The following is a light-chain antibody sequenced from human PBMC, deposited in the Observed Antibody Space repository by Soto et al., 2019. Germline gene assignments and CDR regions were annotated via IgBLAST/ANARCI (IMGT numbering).Light chain of an antibody. Sequence: NFILTQPHSVSESPGKTVIISCTRSSGSIASNYVNWYHQRPGSAPITVIHEDNQRPSGVPDRFSGSIDISSNLAYLTISGLKTDDEGDYYCQSYDSSTLYVFGAGTKLTVL. V-gene: IGLV6-57*04. CDR2: EDN. CDR3: QSYDSSTLYV. J-gene: IGLJ1*01. CDR1: SGSIASNY.